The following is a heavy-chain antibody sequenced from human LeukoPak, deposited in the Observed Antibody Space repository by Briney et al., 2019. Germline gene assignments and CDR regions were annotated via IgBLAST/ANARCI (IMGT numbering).Heavy chain of an antibody. V-gene: IGHV3-11*01. D-gene: IGHD3-22*01. CDR2: ISSSGSTI. CDR3: ARVSRSGYYSD. Sequence: GGPLRLSCAASGFTFSDYYMSWIRQAPGKGLEWVSYISSSGSTIYYADSVKGRFTISRDNAKNSLYLQMNSLRAEDTAVYYCARVSRSGYYSDWGQGTLVTVSS. J-gene: IGHJ4*02. CDR1: GFTFSDYY.